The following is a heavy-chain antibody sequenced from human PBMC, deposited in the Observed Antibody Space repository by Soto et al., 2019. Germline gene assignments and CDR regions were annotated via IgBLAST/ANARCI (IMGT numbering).Heavy chain of an antibody. J-gene: IGHJ4*02. V-gene: IGHV3-7*01. CDR2: IKQDGSEK. Sequence: EVQLVESGGGLVQPGGSLRLSCAASGFSFSSYWMSWFRQAPGKGLEWVANIKQDGSEKYYVDSVKGRFTISRENAKNSLYLQMNSLRAEDTAVFYCVWFTRASLEDYWGQGTLVTVSS. CDR1: GFSFSSYW. CDR3: VWFTRASLEDY. D-gene: IGHD2-21*01.